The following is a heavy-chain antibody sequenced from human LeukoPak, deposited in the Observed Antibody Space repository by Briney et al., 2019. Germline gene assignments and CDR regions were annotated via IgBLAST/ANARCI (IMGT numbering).Heavy chain of an antibody. V-gene: IGHV1-69-2*01. CDR3: AVGRGFAHGRLEE. CDR2: FHPPDDEA. Sequence: ASVKVSCKASGYTFTNYAVTWVRQAPGQGLEWMGRFHPPDDEAKYLERFDGRIAITADTSTDTSYLELKGLTSDDTALYFCAVGRGFAHGRLEEWGQGTLITVSS. J-gene: IGHJ4*02. CDR1: GYTFTNYA. D-gene: IGHD5-12*01.